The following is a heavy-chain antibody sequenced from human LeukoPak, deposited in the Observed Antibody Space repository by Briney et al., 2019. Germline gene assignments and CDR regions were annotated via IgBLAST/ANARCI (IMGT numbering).Heavy chain of an antibody. V-gene: IGHV3-30*18. Sequence: PGRSLRLSCAASGFTFSSYGMHWVHQAPGKGLEWVAVISYDGCNKYYADSVKGRFTISRDNSKNTLYLQMNSLRAEDTAVYYCAKDGDFWSGYSPFDYWGQGTLVTVSS. J-gene: IGHJ4*02. CDR2: ISYDGCNK. CDR3: AKDGDFWSGYSPFDY. D-gene: IGHD3-3*01. CDR1: GFTFSSYG.